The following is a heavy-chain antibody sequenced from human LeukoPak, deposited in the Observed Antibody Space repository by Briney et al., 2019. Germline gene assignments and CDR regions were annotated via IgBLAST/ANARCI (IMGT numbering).Heavy chain of an antibody. Sequence: SETLSLTCSVSDGSFSNYAWNWIRQPPGRGLEWIGYIYYSGSTIYNPSLRSRVTISVDTSKNQFSLKLTSVTAADTAVYYCARLKARDALDIWGQGTMVTVSS. CDR2: IYYSGST. CDR3: ARLKARDALDI. J-gene: IGHJ3*02. V-gene: IGHV4-59*08. CDR1: DGSFSNYA.